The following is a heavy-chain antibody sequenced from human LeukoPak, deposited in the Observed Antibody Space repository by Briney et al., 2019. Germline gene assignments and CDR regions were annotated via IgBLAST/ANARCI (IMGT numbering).Heavy chain of an antibody. D-gene: IGHD3-9*01. CDR2: ISAYNGNT. J-gene: IGHJ4*01. CDR1: GYTFTSYG. CDR3: ARGYYYYDILTVHDY. V-gene: IGHV1-18*01. Sequence: ASVKVSCKASGYTFTSYGISWVRQAPGQGLEWMGWISAYNGNTNYAQKLQGRVTMTTDTSTSTAYMELRSLRSDDTAVYYCARGYYYYDILTVHDYWGQRTLVTVSS.